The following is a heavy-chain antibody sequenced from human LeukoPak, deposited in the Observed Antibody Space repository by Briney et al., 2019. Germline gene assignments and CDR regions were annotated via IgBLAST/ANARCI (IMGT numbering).Heavy chain of an antibody. J-gene: IGHJ4*02. D-gene: IGHD6-13*01. Sequence: GGSLRLSCAASGFTFSSYAMSWVRQAPGKGLEWVPAISGSGGSTYYADSVKGRFTISRDNSKNTLYLQMNSLRAEDTAVYYCAKPGQQLVPPYYFDYWGQGTLVTVSS. CDR3: AKPGQQLVPPYYFDY. V-gene: IGHV3-23*01. CDR1: GFTFSSYA. CDR2: ISGSGGST.